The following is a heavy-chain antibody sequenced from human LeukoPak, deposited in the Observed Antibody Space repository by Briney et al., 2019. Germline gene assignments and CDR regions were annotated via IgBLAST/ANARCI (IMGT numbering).Heavy chain of an antibody. CDR3: ARRSGWASFDY. D-gene: IGHD6-19*01. V-gene: IGHV1-8*02. Sequence: GASVKVSCKASEYTFTDYDINWVRQATGQGLEWMGWMNPNSDNTGYAQKFQGRVTITRNTSINTAYMELSSLRSEDTAVYYCARRSGWASFDYWGQGTLVTVSS. CDR2: MNPNSDNT. J-gene: IGHJ4*02. CDR1: EYTFTDYD.